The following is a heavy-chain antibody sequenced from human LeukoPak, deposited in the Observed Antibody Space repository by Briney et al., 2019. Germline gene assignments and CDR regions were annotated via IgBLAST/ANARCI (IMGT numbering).Heavy chain of an antibody. D-gene: IGHD1-7*01. V-gene: IGHV4-34*01. Sequence: PSDTLSFTCAVYGGSFSNYYWSWIRQPPGKGLEWIGEINDSGRTNYNPSLMSRVTVSVDTSKKQFSLRLTSVTATDTAVYYCARRWNYGRNYYIDVWGKGATVSVSS. CDR3: ARRWNYGRNYYIDV. CDR2: INDSGRT. J-gene: IGHJ6*03. CDR1: GGSFSNYY.